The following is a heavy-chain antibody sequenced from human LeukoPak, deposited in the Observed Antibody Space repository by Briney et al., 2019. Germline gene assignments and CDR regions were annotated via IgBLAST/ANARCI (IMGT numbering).Heavy chain of an antibody. Sequence: SQTLSLTCAVSGGSLNSGSNSWSWIRQPPGKGLEWIGFTHHTGSSSHNPSLKSRVTISLEAYNNQFSLRLSSVTAADTAVYYCASLYYGDYISYFDYWGQGIMVSVSS. CDR1: GGSLNSGSNS. CDR3: ASLYYGDYISYFDY. J-gene: IGHJ4*02. CDR2: THHTGSS. V-gene: IGHV4-30-2*01. D-gene: IGHD4-17*01.